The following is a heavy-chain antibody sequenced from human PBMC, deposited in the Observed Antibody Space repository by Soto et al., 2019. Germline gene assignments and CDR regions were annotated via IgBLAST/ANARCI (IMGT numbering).Heavy chain of an antibody. CDR3: ARGGTAEADF. V-gene: IGHV1-18*01. Sequence: QAQLVQSGAEVKEPGASVKVSCKASGYTFTGYGITWVRQAPGQGLEWMGWASPLSATTNYALKFQGRVTMTTDTSTNMAYMELRSLRSDDTAVYYCARGGTAEADFWGQGTLVTVSS. CDR2: ASPLSATT. D-gene: IGHD2-21*02. J-gene: IGHJ4*02. CDR1: GYTFTGYG.